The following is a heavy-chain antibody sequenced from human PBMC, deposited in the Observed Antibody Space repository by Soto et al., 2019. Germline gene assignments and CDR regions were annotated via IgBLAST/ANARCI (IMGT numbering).Heavy chain of an antibody. V-gene: IGHV3-23*01. J-gene: IGHJ6*02. CDR1: GFTFSSYA. CDR2: ISGSGGST. Sequence: GGSLRLSCAASGFTFSSYAMSWVRQAPGKGLEWVSAISGSGGSTYYADSVKGRFTISRDNSKNTLYLQMNSLRAEDTAVYYCARTMVRGVIIPYYYYGMDVWGQGTTVTVSS. D-gene: IGHD3-10*01. CDR3: ARTMVRGVIIPYYYYGMDV.